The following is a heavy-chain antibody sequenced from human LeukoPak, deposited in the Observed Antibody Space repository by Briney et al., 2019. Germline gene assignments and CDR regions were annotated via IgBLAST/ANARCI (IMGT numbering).Heavy chain of an antibody. CDR1: GFTFAGYA. J-gene: IGHJ4*02. D-gene: IGHD3-9*01. Sequence: GGSLRLSCAASGFTFAGYAMTWVRQAPGKGLEWVSSISGDGSTTSYADSVKGRFTISRDNAKNTLYLQMNSLGAEDTAVYYCARLDILTGNYYYFNFWGQGTLVTVSS. CDR3: ARLDILTGNYYYFNF. V-gene: IGHV3-74*01. CDR2: ISGDGSTT.